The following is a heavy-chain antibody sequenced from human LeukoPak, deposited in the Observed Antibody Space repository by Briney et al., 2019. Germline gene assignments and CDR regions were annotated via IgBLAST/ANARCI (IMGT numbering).Heavy chain of an antibody. J-gene: IGHJ6*04. D-gene: IGHD6-13*01. CDR1: GFTLSSYG. CDR2: IWYDGSNK. V-gene: IGHV3-33*01. CDR3: ARDVEWNRGTGYSSSWPVYGMDV. Sequence: GGSLRLSCAPSGFTLSSYGMHWVRQAPGKGVEWVADIWYDGSNKYYADSVKGRFTISRDNSKNTLYLQMNSLRAEDTAVYYCARDVEWNRGTGYSSSWPVYGMDVWGKGTTVTVSS.